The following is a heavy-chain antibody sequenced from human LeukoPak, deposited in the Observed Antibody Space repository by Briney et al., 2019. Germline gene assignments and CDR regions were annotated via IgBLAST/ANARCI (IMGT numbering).Heavy chain of an antibody. Sequence: KPSETLSLTCTVSGASVTDYYWSWIRQSPGKGLEWISYIHHSGNSDYNPSLRSRVTTSLDTSKNQFSLNLISVTAADTAVYYCTRGHWGLQSWSQGTLVTVS. J-gene: IGHJ5*02. CDR1: GASVTDYY. CDR3: TRGHWGLQS. V-gene: IGHV4-59*02. CDR2: IHHSGNS. D-gene: IGHD7-27*01.